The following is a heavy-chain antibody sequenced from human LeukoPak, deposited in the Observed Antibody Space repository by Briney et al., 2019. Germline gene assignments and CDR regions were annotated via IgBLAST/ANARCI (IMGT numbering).Heavy chain of an antibody. CDR2: IWYDGSNK. J-gene: IGHJ4*02. V-gene: IGHV3-33*01. Sequence: SLRLSCAASGFTFSSYAMHWVRQTPGKGLWWGSVIWYDGSNKHYADSVTGRFTISRDNSKNTLYLQMNRLRAEHTAVYYCARNHAYGGNSFFDYWGRGTLVTVSS. CDR1: GFTFSSYA. D-gene: IGHD4-23*01. CDR3: ARNHAYGGNSFFDY.